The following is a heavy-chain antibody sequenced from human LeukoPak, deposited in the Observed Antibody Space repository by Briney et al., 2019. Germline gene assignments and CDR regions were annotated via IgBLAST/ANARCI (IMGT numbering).Heavy chain of an antibody. D-gene: IGHD6-13*01. J-gene: IGHJ1*01. CDR2: IYYSGST. CDR1: GGSISSYY. CDR3: ATGYSSSWAFFQH. V-gene: IGHV4-59*08. Sequence: PSETLSLTCTVSGGSISSYYWSWIRQPPGKGLEWIGYIYYSGSTNYNPSLKSRVTISVDTSKNQFSLKLSSVTAADTAVYYCATGYSSSWAFFQHWGQGTLVTVSS.